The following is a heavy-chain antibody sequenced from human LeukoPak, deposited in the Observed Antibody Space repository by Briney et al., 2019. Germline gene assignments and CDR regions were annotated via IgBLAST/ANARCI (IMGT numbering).Heavy chain of an antibody. CDR3: ARTLVEVPGHSDLFDF. CDR2: MNPGGSAT. Sequence: PGGSLRLSCGASGFSFSNFWMSWIRQAPGKGLERVANMNPGGSATYYLDSVKGRFTISRDNAKTSVYLQMNGLRPDDTAVYYCARTLVEVPGHSDLFDFWSQGTLVTVSS. J-gene: IGHJ4*02. CDR1: GFSFSNFW. V-gene: IGHV3-7*01. D-gene: IGHD2-2*01.